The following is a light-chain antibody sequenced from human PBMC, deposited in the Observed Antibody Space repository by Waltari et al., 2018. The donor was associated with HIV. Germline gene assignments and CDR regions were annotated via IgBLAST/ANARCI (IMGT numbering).Light chain of an antibody. CDR2: LGS. J-gene: IGKJ4*01. CDR1: QSLLHSNGYNY. CDR3: MQTVQTPLT. V-gene: IGKV2-28*01. Sequence: DIVMNQSPLSLPVTPGEPAFISCRSSQSLLHSNGYNYLDWYLQKPGQSPQLLIYLGSNRASGVPDRFSGSGSGTDFTLTISRVEAEDVGVYYCMQTVQTPLTFGGGTKVEI.